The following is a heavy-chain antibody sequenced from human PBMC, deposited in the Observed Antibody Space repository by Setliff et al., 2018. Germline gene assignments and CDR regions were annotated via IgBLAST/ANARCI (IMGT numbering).Heavy chain of an antibody. D-gene: IGHD2-21*02. CDR1: GFTFRGFA. Sequence: RRGSLRLSCAASGFTFRGFAMHWVRQAPGKGLEWVAFIRHDESDIYYTNSVKGRFTVSRDNSKNTLYLQMNILRPEDTALYYCVRDSSADYYDNDYFKYWGQGALVTVSS. CDR2: IRHDESDI. CDR3: VRDSSADYYDNDYFKY. V-gene: IGHV3-30*02. J-gene: IGHJ1*01.